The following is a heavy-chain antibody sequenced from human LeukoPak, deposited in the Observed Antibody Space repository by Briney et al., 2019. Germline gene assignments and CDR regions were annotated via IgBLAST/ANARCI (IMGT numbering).Heavy chain of an antibody. J-gene: IGHJ6*04. CDR3: ARGKNKYGMDV. CDR1: GFTVSSNY. V-gene: IGHV3-53*01. Sequence: PGGSLRLSCAASGFTVSSNYMSWVRQAPGKGLGWVSVIYSGGSTYYADSVKGRFTISRDNSKNTLYLQMNSLRAEDAAVYYCARGKNKYGMDVWGKGTTVTVSS. D-gene: IGHD2/OR15-2a*01. CDR2: IYSGGST.